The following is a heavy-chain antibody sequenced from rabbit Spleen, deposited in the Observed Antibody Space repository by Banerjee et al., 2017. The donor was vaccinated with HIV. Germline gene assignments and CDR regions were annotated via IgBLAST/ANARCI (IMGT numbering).Heavy chain of an antibody. D-gene: IGHD1-1*01. CDR2: IDAGSSGFT. Sequence: EQLEESGGGLVQPEGSLTLTCTASGFSFSSGYYMCWVRQAPGKGLEWIACIDAGSSGFTYFASWAKGRFTISKTSSTTVTLQMTSLTAADTATYFCARDTSSSFSSYGMDLWGPGTLVTVS. J-gene: IGHJ6*01. CDR1: GFSFSSGYY. V-gene: IGHV1S45*01. CDR3: ARDTSSSFSSYGMDL.